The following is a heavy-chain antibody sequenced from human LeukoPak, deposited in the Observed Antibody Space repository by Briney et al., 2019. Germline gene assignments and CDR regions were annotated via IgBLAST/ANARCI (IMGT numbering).Heavy chain of an antibody. CDR1: GYTFTSYY. J-gene: IGHJ4*02. V-gene: IGHV1-46*01. Sequence: ASVKVSCKASGYTFTSYYMHWVRQAPGQGLEWMGIINPSGGSTSYAQKFQGRVTMTRDTSTSTVYMELSSLRSEDTAVHYCARETYYYDSSGYYLPGDYWGRGTLVTVSS. D-gene: IGHD3-22*01. CDR3: ARETYYYDSSGYYLPGDY. CDR2: INPSGGST.